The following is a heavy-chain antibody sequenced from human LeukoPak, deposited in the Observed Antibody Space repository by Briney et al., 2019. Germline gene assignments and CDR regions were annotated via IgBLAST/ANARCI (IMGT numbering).Heavy chain of an antibody. D-gene: IGHD3-22*01. Sequence: ASVKVSCKASGYTYSDYYIHWVRHAPGQGLEWMGWINPHSGGTRYAPKFQGRVTMSSDTSINTAYMELRSLRSDDTAVFYCARVDRLYDRTYPAGYDIWGQGTRVTVSS. CDR1: GYTYSDYY. J-gene: IGHJ3*02. V-gene: IGHV1-2*02. CDR3: ARVDRLYDRTYPAGYDI. CDR2: INPHSGGT.